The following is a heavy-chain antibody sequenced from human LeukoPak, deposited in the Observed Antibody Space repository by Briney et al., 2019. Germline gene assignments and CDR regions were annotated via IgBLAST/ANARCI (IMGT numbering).Heavy chain of an antibody. CDR3: ARLDFWSGYSYSYYGMDV. D-gene: IGHD3-3*01. CDR1: GYTFTGYY. Sequence: GASVKVSCKASGYTFTGYYMHWVRQAPGQGLEWMGWINPNSGGTNYAQKFQGRVTMTRDTSISTAYMELSRLRSDDTAVYYCARLDFWSGYSYSYYGMDVWGQGTTVTVSS. V-gene: IGHV1-2*02. J-gene: IGHJ6*02. CDR2: INPNSGGT.